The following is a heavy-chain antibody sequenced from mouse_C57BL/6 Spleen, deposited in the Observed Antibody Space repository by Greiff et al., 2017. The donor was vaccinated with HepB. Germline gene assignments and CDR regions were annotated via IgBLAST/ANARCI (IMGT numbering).Heavy chain of an antibody. D-gene: IGHD3-2*02. CDR3: AIQTAQDPYFDY. Sequence: VQLQQSGAELVKPGASVKISCKASGYAFSSYWMNWVKQRPGKGLEWIGQIYPGDGDTNYNGKFKGKATLTADKSSSTAYMQRSSLTSEDSAVYFCAIQTAQDPYFDYWGQGTTLTVSS. CDR1: GYAFSSYW. J-gene: IGHJ2*01. V-gene: IGHV1-80*01. CDR2: IYPGDGDT.